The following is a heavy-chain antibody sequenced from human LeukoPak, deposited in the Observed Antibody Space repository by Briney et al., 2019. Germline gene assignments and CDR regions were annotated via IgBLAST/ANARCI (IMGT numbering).Heavy chain of an antibody. CDR1: GFTFDDYA. J-gene: IGHJ4*02. D-gene: IGHD6-13*01. V-gene: IGHV3-9*01. Sequence: QAGGPLRLSCAASGFTFDDYAMHWVRQAPGKGLEWVSGISWNSGSIGYADSVKGRFTISRDNAKNSLYLQMNSLRAEDTALYYCAKGIAAAAFDYWGQGTLVTVSS. CDR2: ISWNSGSI. CDR3: AKGIAAAAFDY.